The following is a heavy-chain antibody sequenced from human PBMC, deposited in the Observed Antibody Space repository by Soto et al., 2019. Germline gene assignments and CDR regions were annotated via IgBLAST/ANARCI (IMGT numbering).Heavy chain of an antibody. CDR3: AKVAAQYSDNWYPAFDI. CDR1: GFTFSSYA. D-gene: IGHD6-13*01. Sequence: EVQLLESGGGLIQPGGSLRLSCAASGFTFSSYAMSWVRQAPGKGLEWVSAISNNGDNTYYADSVKGRFTISRDDSKNTLYLPMNSLRAEDTAVYSCAKVAAQYSDNWYPAFDILGQGTTVAVSS. V-gene: IGHV3-23*01. CDR2: ISNNGDNT. J-gene: IGHJ3*02.